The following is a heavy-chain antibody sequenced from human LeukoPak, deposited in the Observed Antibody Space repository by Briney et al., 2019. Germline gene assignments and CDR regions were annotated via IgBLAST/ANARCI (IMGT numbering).Heavy chain of an antibody. V-gene: IGHV3-23*01. D-gene: IGHD5-18*01. CDR1: GFTFSSYA. CDR2: ISGSGGST. CDR3: AKDGWIQLSSYFDY. J-gene: IGHJ4*02. Sequence: GGSLRLSCAASGFTFSSYAMSWVRQAPGKGLEWVSAISGSGGSTYYADSVKGRFAISRDNSKNTLYLQMNSLRAEDTAVYYCAKDGWIQLSSYFDYWGQGTLVTVSS.